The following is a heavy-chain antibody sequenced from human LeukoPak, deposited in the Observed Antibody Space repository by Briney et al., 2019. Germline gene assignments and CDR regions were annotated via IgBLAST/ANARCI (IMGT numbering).Heavy chain of an antibody. CDR2: IHYTGST. V-gene: IGHV4-59*02. D-gene: IGHD3-10*01. J-gene: IGHJ5*02. CDR3: ARGGYYGSGNDFRFDP. Sequence: PSETVSLTCSVSADSVTSHYWSWLRQSPGKGLECIGYIHYTGSTNYNPSLKSRVTISVETSKNQFSLKLKSVTAADTAVYYCARGGYYGSGNDFRFDPWGQGTLVTVSS. CDR1: ADSVTSHY.